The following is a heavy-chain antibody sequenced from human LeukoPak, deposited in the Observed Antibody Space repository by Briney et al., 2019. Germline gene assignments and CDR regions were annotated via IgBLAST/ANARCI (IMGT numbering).Heavy chain of an antibody. J-gene: IGHJ4*02. D-gene: IGHD2-15*01. CDR1: GFTFSSYG. CDR3: ACSATTAATSYFDY. V-gene: IGHV3-33*01. Sequence: PGGSLRLSCAASGFTFSSYGMHWVRQAPGKGLEWVAVIWYDGSNKYYADSVKGRFTISRDNSKNTPYLQMNSLRAEDTAVYYCACSATTAATSYFDYWGQGTLVTVSS. CDR2: IWYDGSNK.